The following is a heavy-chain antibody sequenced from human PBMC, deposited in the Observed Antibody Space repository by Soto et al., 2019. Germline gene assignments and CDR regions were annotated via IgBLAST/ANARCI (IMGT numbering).Heavy chain of an antibody. CDR3: ARGGVSTRTFDY. Sequence: RRESLQISCKGSGYNFAGYWIAWVRQMPGKGLELMGIIYPSDSDTRYRPSFQGQVTVSADKSISSAYLQWSSLRASDTAMYYCARGGVSTRTFDYWGQGTPVTVS. J-gene: IGHJ4*02. CDR2: IYPSDSDT. CDR1: GYNFAGYW. V-gene: IGHV5-51*01. D-gene: IGHD3-3*01.